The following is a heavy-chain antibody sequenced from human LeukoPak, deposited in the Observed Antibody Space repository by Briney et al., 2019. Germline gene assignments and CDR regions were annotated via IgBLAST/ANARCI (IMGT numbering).Heavy chain of an antibody. Sequence: GSLRLSCAASGFTFSSYWMSWVRQAPGKGLEWVANIKQDGSEKYYVDSVKGRFTISRDNAKNSLYLQMNSLRAEDTAVYYCARDWPSGMDAFDIWGQGTMVTVSS. D-gene: IGHD1-14*01. V-gene: IGHV3-7*01. J-gene: IGHJ3*02. CDR1: GFTFSSYW. CDR3: ARDWPSGMDAFDI. CDR2: IKQDGSEK.